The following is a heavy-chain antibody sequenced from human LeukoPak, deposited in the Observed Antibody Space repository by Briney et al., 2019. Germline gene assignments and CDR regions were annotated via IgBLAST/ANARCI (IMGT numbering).Heavy chain of an antibody. CDR2: ISGSGGST. CDR3: AKRRGLELLYYYYMDV. CDR1: GFTFSSYA. Sequence: PGGSLRLSCAASGFTFSSYAMSWARQAPGKGLEWVSAISGSGGSTYYADPVKGRFTISRDNSKNTLYLQMNSLRAEDTAVYYCAKRRGLELLYYYYMDVWGKGTTVTVSS. J-gene: IGHJ6*03. D-gene: IGHD1-7*01. V-gene: IGHV3-23*01.